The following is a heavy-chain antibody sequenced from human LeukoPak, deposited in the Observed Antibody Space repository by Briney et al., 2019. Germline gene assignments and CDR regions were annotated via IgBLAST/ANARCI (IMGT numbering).Heavy chain of an antibody. CDR3: ARSKYDVLTGSPDY. CDR2: INPNSGGT. Sequence: ASVNVSCKASGYTFTGFYMHWVRQAPGHGLEWMDWINPNSGGTNYAQTFQGRVTVTSDTTMSTAYMELTRLTSGDSAMYYCARSKYDVLTGSPDYWGQGTLVTVSS. CDR1: GYTFTGFY. D-gene: IGHD3-9*01. V-gene: IGHV1-2*02. J-gene: IGHJ4*02.